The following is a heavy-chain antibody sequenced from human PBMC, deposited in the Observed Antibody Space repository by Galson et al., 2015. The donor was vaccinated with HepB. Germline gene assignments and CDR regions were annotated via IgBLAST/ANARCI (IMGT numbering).Heavy chain of an antibody. J-gene: IGHJ4*02. V-gene: IGHV3-53*01. CDR2: IYSSSSST. D-gene: IGHD7-27*01. Sequence: SLRLSCAASGFSVYSNYMNWVRQAPGKGLEWVSLIYSSSSSTNYADFVRGRFTISRDTSKNMVYLQMSRLRADDTAMYYCAQLGTGYWGRGTLVTVSS. CDR3: AQLGTGY. CDR1: GFSVYSNY.